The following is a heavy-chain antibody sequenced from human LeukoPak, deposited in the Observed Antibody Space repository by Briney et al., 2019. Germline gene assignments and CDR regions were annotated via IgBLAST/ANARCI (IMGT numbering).Heavy chain of an antibody. D-gene: IGHD5/OR15-5a*01. CDR2: ISGSGGST. CDR3: AKALRSNLLFDY. Sequence: PGGSLRLSCAASGFTFSSNVMSWVCQALGKGLEWVSAISGSGGSTYYADSVKGRFTISRDNSKNTLYLQMNSLRAEDTAVYYCAKALRSNLLFDYWGQGTLVTVSS. CDR1: GFTFSSNV. J-gene: IGHJ4*02. V-gene: IGHV3-23*01.